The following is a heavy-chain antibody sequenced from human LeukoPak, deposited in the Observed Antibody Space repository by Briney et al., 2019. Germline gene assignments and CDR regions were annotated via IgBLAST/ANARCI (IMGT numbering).Heavy chain of an antibody. D-gene: IGHD5-12*01. CDR1: GFTFTTYS. J-gene: IGHJ4*02. V-gene: IGHV3-48*02. CDR3: ARDHSQLATDY. Sequence: PGGSLRLSCAPSGFTFTTYSMNWVRQAPGQELEWVSYIGGGSGTIYYEDSVKGRFTISRDNANKSLYLQMNSLREEDTAVYYCARDHSQLATDYWGQGTLVTVSS. CDR2: IGGGSGTI.